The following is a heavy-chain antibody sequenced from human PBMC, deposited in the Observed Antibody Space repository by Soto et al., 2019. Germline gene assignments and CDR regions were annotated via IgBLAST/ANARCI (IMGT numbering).Heavy chain of an antibody. D-gene: IGHD6-19*01. Sequence: GGSLRLSCAASGCILSRSAMNWVCQAQGKGLEWVSSISSSSSYIYYADSVKGRFTISRDNGKNALYLQMNSLRAEDTAVYYCARINSGWGPLNPYPFDYWGQGALVTVSS. CDR3: ARINSGWGPLNPYPFDY. CDR1: GCILSRSA. V-gene: IGHV3-21*01. J-gene: IGHJ4*02. CDR2: ISSSSSYI.